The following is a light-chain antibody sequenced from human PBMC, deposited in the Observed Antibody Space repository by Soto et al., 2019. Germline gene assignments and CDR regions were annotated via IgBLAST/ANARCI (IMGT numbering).Light chain of an antibody. CDR1: QSVTTY. J-gene: IGKJ1*01. CDR3: QQGYSTPWT. V-gene: IGKV1-39*01. CDR2: AIS. Sequence: DIQMTQSPSSLSASVGDRVTITCRASQSVTTYLHWYQQKAGEAPKLLIYAISNLQSGVSSRFSGSGSGTDFSLTINTLQPEDFATYYCQQGYSTPWTSGQGTKVDIK.